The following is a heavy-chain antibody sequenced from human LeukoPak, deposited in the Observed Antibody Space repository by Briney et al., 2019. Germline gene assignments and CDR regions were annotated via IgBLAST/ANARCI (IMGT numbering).Heavy chain of an antibody. D-gene: IGHD1-26*01. CDR1: GFTFISYG. CDR2: IWYDGSNK. J-gene: IGHJ6*02. Sequence: GGSLRLSCAAPGFTFISYGMHWVRQAPGKGLEWVAVIWYDGSNKYYADSVKGRFTISRDNSKNTLYLQMNSLRAEDTAVYYCAREGSYYYYYGMDVWGQGTTVTVSS. CDR3: AREGSYYYYYGMDV. V-gene: IGHV3-33*01.